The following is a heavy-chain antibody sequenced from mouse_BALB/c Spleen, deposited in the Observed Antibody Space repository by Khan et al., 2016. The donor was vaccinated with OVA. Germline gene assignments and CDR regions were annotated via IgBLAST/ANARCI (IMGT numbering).Heavy chain of an antibody. D-gene: IGHD1-1*01. CDR1: GFSLTSYG. CDR3: ARQCYPGYFDV. J-gene: IGHJ1*01. V-gene: IGHV2-6-1*01. CDR2: IWSDGRT. Sequence: QVQLKQSGPGPVAPSQSLSITCTISGFSLTSYGVHWVRQPAGKGLEWLVVIWSDGRTTYNSALKSRLSISKDNSKSQVFLKVNSLQTDDTAIYYCARQCYPGYFDVWGAGTTVTVSS.